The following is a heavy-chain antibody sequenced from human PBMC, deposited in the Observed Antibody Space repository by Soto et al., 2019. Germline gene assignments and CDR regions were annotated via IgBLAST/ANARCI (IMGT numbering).Heavy chain of an antibody. CDR2: ISASNGNT. Sequence: QGQLVQSGAEVKKPGASVKGSCKASGYTFNKYSISWVRQAPGQGLEWMGWISASNGNTDFAQKFQGRVTMAIDTSTSTAYMELRSLRSDDTAVFYCTRGHGDFAGDFDYWGQGTLVTVSS. CDR3: TRGHGDFAGDFDY. D-gene: IGHD4-17*01. J-gene: IGHJ4*02. V-gene: IGHV1-18*04. CDR1: GYTFNKYS.